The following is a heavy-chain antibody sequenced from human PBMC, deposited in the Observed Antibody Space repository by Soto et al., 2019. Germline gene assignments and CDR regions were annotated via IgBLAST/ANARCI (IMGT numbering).Heavy chain of an antibody. Sequence: QVQLQQWGAALLKPSETLSLTCAGYGGSFSAYYWSWIRQPPAKGLEWIGEINHSGSTNHNPSRKSRFTIQVTNSQSQFSRKLGSVSAANPAVYYCASGGIAGQRVYFDYWGQGTLVTVSS. CDR1: GGSFSAYY. V-gene: IGHV4-34*01. CDR2: INHSGST. D-gene: IGHD6-13*01. J-gene: IGHJ4*02. CDR3: ASGGIAGQRVYFDY.